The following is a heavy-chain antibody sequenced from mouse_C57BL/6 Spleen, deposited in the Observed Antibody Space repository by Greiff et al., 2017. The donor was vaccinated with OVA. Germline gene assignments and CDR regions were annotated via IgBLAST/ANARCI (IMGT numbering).Heavy chain of an antibody. CDR1: GFTFSSYA. CDR2: ISDGGSYT. J-gene: IGHJ4*01. D-gene: IGHD2-2*01. CDR3: ARDGVTSRAMDY. V-gene: IGHV5-4*01. Sequence: EVQRVESGGGLVKPGGSLKLSCAASGFTFSSYAMSWVRQTPEKRLEWVATISDGGSYTYYPDNVKGRFTISRDNAKNNLYLQMSHLKSEDTAMYYCARDGVTSRAMDYWGQGTSVTVSS.